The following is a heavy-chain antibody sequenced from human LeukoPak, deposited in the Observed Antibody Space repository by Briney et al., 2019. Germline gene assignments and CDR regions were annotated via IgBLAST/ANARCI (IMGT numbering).Heavy chain of an antibody. Sequence: GGSLRLSCAASGFTFSSYGMHWVRQAPGKGLEWVAVIWYDGSNTYYADSVKGRFTISRDNSKNTLYLQMGSLRAEDMAVYYCARELGRTNAFDIWGQGTMVTVSS. V-gene: IGHV3-33*01. CDR3: ARELGRTNAFDI. CDR2: IWYDGSNT. J-gene: IGHJ3*02. D-gene: IGHD1/OR15-1a*01. CDR1: GFTFSSYG.